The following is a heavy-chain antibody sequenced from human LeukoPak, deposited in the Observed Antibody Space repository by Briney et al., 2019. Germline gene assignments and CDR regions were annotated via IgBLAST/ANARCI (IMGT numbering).Heavy chain of an antibody. D-gene: IGHD6-19*01. CDR3: ARDLKEGISGWYEHDAFDI. CDR1: GGTFSSYA. J-gene: IGHJ3*02. Sequence: GASVKVSCKASGGTFSSYAISWVRQAPGQGLEWMGGIIPIFGTANYAQKFQGRVTITADESTSTAYMELSSLRSEDTAVYYCARDLKEGISGWYEHDAFDIWGQGTMVTVSS. V-gene: IGHV1-69*13. CDR2: IIPIFGTA.